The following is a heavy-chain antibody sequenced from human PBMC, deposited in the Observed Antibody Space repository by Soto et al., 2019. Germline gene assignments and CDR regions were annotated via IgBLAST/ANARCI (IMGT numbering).Heavy chain of an antibody. V-gene: IGHV3-9*01. CDR2: ITWNSRVL. CDR3: AKGRYDFWSPYYFDS. Sequence: SLRLSCSASGFPFSYYSMHWVRQAPGKGLEWVSGITWNSRVLAYADSVKGRFTISRDNARNSLYLQMDSLRDEDTALYYCAKGRYDFWSPYYFDSWGQGTLVTVSS. CDR1: GFPFSYYS. J-gene: IGHJ4*02. D-gene: IGHD3-3*01.